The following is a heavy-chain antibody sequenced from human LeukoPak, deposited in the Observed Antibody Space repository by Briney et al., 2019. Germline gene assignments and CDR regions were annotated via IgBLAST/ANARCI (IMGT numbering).Heavy chain of an antibody. CDR1: GGSISSSIYY. J-gene: IGHJ3*02. CDR2: IYYSGAT. Sequence: KPSETLSLTCTVSGGSISSSIYYWAWIRQPPGKGLEWIGNIYYSGATYYNPSLKSRVTISIDTSKNQFSLKLSSVTAADTAVYYCATPYSGGYHGLDIWGQGTMVTVSS. CDR3: ATPYSGGYHGLDI. V-gene: IGHV4-39*01. D-gene: IGHD1-26*01.